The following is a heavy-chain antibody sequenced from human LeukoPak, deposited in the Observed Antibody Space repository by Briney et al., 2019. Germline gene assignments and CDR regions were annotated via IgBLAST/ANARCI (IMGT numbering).Heavy chain of an antibody. D-gene: IGHD3-16*01. CDR1: GFTFSSYS. Sequence: GGSLRLSCAASGFTFSSYSMNWVRQAPGKGLEWVSYMSSSDNTKYYADSVKGRFTISRDNAKNSLFLQMNSLRAEDTAVYYCARDDGGGQIDYWGQGTLVTVSS. V-gene: IGHV3-48*04. CDR2: MSSSDNTK. J-gene: IGHJ4*02. CDR3: ARDDGGGQIDY.